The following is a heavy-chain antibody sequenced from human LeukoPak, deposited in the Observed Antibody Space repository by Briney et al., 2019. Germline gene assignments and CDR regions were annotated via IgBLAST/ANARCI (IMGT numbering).Heavy chain of an antibody. CDR1: GGSISSYS. J-gene: IGHJ5*02. Sequence: PSETLSLTCSVSGGSISSYSWSWIRQPPGKRREWSGYIYYSGTTTYNPSLNSPVTLSVDTSKNQFPRKLSSVTAADTAVYYCATRYYDSSPFDPWGPGTLVTVSS. V-gene: IGHV4-59*01. D-gene: IGHD3-22*01. CDR3: ATRYYDSSPFDP. CDR2: IYYSGTT.